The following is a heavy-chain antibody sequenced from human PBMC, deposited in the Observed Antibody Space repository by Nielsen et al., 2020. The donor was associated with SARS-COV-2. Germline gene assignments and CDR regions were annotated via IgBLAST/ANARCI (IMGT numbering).Heavy chain of an antibody. Sequence: GESLKISCAASGVTFSIYGMHWVRQAPGKGLEWVAVIWCDGSNKYYADSVKGRFTISRDNSKNTLDLQMNSLRAEDTAVYYCARDRSLRGTTMYFYYCGQGTLVTVSS. J-gene: IGHJ4*02. CDR3: ARDRSLRGTTMYFYY. V-gene: IGHV3-33*01. CDR1: GVTFSIYG. CDR2: IWCDGSNK. D-gene: IGHD1-1*01.